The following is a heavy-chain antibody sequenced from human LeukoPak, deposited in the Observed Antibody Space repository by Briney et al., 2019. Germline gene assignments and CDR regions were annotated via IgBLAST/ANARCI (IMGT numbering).Heavy chain of an antibody. CDR2: ISSITGYK. V-gene: IGHV3-21*01. Sequence: GGTLGLFCAARRFTSSSYSMNWARRAPARGLEEVTSISSITGYKYYADSVKGRFTISRDNAKNSLYLQMDSLGAEDTAVYYCAKGGQQQGTDPGAFDIWGQGTMVTVSS. CDR3: AKGGQQQGTDPGAFDI. CDR1: RFTSSSYS. D-gene: IGHD6-13*01. J-gene: IGHJ3*02.